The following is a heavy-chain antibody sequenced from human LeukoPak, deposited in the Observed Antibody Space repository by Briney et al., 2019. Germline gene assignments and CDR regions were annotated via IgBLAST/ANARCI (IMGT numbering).Heavy chain of an antibody. CDR1: GFTLSRYG. CDR2: VSASGGST. D-gene: IGHD3-10*01. J-gene: IGHJ4*02. CDR3: AKSLGNQGVIDY. V-gene: IGHV3-23*01. Sequence: GGSLRLSCVASGFTLSRYGMNWVRQVPGQGLEWVSGVSASGGSTFNTDSVKGRFSISRDNSKNTLYLEMNSLRPEDTALYYCAKSLGNQGVIDYWGQGTLVTVSS.